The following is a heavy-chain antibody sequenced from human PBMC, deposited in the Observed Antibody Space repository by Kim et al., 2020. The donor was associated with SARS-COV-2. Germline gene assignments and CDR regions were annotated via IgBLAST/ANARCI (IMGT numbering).Heavy chain of an antibody. D-gene: IGHD3-22*01. V-gene: IGHV1-46*01. Sequence: GSTSYAQKCQGRVTMTRDTSTSTVYMELSSLRSEDTAVYYCARGSWLLLPWGQGTLVTVSS. CDR2: GST. J-gene: IGHJ4*02. CDR3: ARGSWLLLP.